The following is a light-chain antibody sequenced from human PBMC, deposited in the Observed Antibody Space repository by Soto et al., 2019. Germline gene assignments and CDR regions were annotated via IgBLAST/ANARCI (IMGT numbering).Light chain of an antibody. CDR2: GAS. J-gene: IGKJ1*01. CDR1: QSVSSSY. Sequence: IVLTQSPGTLSLSPGERATLSCRASQSVSSSYLAWYQQNHGQAPRLLIYGASSRATGIPDRFSGSGSGTDCTLTISRLEPEDFAVYYCQQYGSSPRTFGQGTKVDIK. V-gene: IGKV3-20*01. CDR3: QQYGSSPRT.